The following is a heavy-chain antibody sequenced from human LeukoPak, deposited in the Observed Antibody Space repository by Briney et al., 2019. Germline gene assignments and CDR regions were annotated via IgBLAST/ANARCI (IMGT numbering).Heavy chain of an antibody. CDR2: ILYSGTT. Sequence: PSETLSLICTVSGASVTSYYWNWIRQPPGKGLEWIGYILYSGTTNYNPSLNSRVTMSLDTSKNQFSLELSSVTAADTAVYYYARRIVARGLGQENWFDPWGQGILVTVSS. CDR1: GASVTSYY. CDR3: ARRIVARGLGQENWFDP. J-gene: IGHJ5*02. D-gene: IGHD6-6*01. V-gene: IGHV4-59*02.